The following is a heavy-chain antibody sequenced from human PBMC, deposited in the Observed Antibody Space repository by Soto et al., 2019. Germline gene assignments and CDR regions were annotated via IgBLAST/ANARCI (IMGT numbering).Heavy chain of an antibody. Sequence: QVQLVQSGAEVKKPGSSVKVSCKASGCTFSSYSINWVRQAPGQGLEWMGEIIPIFGTANYAQKFQGRVTIHADESTSTVYLELSSLRSEATAVYYCARDGGRHSGGIDYWGQGTMVTVSS. V-gene: IGHV1-69*01. CDR3: ARDGGRHSGGIDY. D-gene: IGHD1-26*01. CDR2: IIPIFGTA. CDR1: GCTFSSYS. J-gene: IGHJ4*02.